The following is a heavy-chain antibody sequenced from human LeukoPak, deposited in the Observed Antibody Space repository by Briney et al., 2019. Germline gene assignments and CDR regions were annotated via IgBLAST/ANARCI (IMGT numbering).Heavy chain of an antibody. CDR2: IRYGGSNK. CDR1: GFTFSSYG. Sequence: GGSLRLSCAASGFTFSSYGMHWVRQAPGKGLEWVAFIRYGGSNKYYADSVKGRFTISRDNSKNTLYLQMNSLRAEDTAVYYCAKDLQQQLVTGYFDYWGQGTLVTVSS. D-gene: IGHD6-13*01. V-gene: IGHV3-30*02. J-gene: IGHJ4*02. CDR3: AKDLQQQLVTGYFDY.